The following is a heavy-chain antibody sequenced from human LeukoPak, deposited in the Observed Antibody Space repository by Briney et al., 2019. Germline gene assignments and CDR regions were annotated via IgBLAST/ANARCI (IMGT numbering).Heavy chain of an antibody. CDR3: AREFGSSGYYY. D-gene: IGHD3-22*01. J-gene: IGHJ4*02. V-gene: IGHV1-2*06. CDR2: INPNSGGT. Sequence: ASVTVSCTASGYTFTGYYMHWVRQAPGQGLEWMGRINPNSGGTNYAQKFQGRVTMTRDTSISTAYMELSRLRSDDTAVYYCAREFGSSGYYYWGQGTLVTVSS. CDR1: GYTFTGYY.